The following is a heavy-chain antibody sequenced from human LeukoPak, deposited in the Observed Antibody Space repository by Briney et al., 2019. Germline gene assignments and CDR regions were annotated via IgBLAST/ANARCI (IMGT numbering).Heavy chain of an antibody. CDR1: GFTFSSYG. CDR3: AKGVYDSSGYYYTLGY. V-gene: IGHV3-30*18. D-gene: IGHD3-22*01. J-gene: IGHJ4*02. CDR2: ISYDGSDK. Sequence: GGSLRLPCATSGFTFSSYGMYWVRQAPGKGLEWLAVISYDGSDKYYAASVEGRFTISRDNSKNTLYLQMNSLRAEDTAVYYCAKGVYDSSGYYYTLGYWGQGTLVTVSS.